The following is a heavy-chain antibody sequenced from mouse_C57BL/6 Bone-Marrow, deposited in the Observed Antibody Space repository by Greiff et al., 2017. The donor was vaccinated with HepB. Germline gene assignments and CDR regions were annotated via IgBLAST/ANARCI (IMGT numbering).Heavy chain of an antibody. CDR1: GFTFSNYW. V-gene: IGHV6-3*01. CDR2: IRLKSDNYAT. CDR3: TEYYGSSYGFAY. J-gene: IGHJ3*01. Sequence: EVKLQESGGGLVQPGGSMKLSCVASGFTFSNYWMNWVRQSPEKGLEWVAQIRLKSDNYATHYAESVKGRFTISRDDSKSSVYLQMNNLRAEDTGIYYCTEYYGSSYGFAYWGQGTLVTVSA. D-gene: IGHD1-1*01.